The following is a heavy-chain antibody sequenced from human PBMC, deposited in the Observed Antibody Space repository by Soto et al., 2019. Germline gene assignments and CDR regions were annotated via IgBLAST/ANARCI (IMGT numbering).Heavy chain of an antibody. Sequence: SETLSLTCTVSGGSISSGGYYWSWIRQHPGKGLEWIGYIYYSGSTYYNPSLKSRVTISVDTSKNQFSLKLSSVTAADTAVYYCARDIGGGRYCSSTSCSSWFDPWGQGTLVTVSS. D-gene: IGHD2-2*01. CDR1: GGSISSGGYY. CDR2: IYYSGST. V-gene: IGHV4-31*03. J-gene: IGHJ5*02. CDR3: ARDIGGGRYCSSTSCSSWFDP.